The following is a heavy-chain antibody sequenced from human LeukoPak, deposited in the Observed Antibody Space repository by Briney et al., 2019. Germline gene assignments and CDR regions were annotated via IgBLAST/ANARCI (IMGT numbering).Heavy chain of an antibody. J-gene: IGHJ4*02. Sequence: GGSLRLSCAASGFSVANNYMTWVRQAPEKGPEWVSIIYSGGNTFYADSVKGRFTISRDHSQNTLYLQMNSMRAEDTAVYYCAKNPRGYSGYEGSNFDYWGQGTLVTVSS. D-gene: IGHD5-12*01. CDR1: GFSVANNY. V-gene: IGHV3-66*01. CDR2: IYSGGNT. CDR3: AKNPRGYSGYEGSNFDY.